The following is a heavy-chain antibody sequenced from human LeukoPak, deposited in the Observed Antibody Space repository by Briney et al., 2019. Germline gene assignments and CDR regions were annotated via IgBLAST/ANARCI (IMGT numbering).Heavy chain of an antibody. CDR3: AKDEVGAFDI. V-gene: IGHV3-23*01. J-gene: IGHJ3*02. Sequence: GGSLRLSCAASGFTFSSYGMHWVRQAPGKGLEWVSAISGSGGSTYYADSVKGRFTISRDNSKNTLYLQMNSLRAEDTAVYYCAKDEVGAFDIWGQGTMVTVSS. CDR2: ISGSGGST. CDR1: GFTFSSYG. D-gene: IGHD1-26*01.